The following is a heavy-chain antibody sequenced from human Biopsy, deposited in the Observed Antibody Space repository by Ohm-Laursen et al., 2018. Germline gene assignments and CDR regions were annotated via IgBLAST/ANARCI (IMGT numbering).Heavy chain of an antibody. CDR1: GGTFQKYG. V-gene: IGHV1-69*10. CDR2: IIPMLGTV. D-gene: IGHD2-2*01. J-gene: IGHJ4*02. Sequence: GASVKVSCKASGGTFQKYGVTWVRQAPGQGLEWMGGIIPMLGTVQYARKLRGRVTITADKPTSTAYMELTGLTSDDTAVYFCAREAIGYQLPCDDWGQGTLVTVSS. CDR3: AREAIGYQLPCDD.